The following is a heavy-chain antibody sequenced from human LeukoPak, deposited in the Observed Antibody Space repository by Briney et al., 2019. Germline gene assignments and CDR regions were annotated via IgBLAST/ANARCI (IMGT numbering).Heavy chain of an antibody. CDR1: GYTFTSYG. CDR3: ARDQPLEYSSGWYEVSAFDI. V-gene: IGHV1-18*01. Sequence: ASVKVSCKASGYTFTSYGIGWVRQAPGQGLEWMGWISAYNGNTNYAQKLQGRVTMTTDTSTSTAYMELRSLRSDDTAVYYCARDQPLEYSSGWYEVSAFDIWGQGTMVTVSS. D-gene: IGHD6-19*01. CDR2: ISAYNGNT. J-gene: IGHJ3*02.